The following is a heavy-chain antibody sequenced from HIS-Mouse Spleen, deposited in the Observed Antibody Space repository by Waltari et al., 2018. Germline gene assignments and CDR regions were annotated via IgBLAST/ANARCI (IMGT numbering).Heavy chain of an antibody. D-gene: IGHD3-10*01. CDR3: AKDFRRGSGSYDAFDI. CDR2: ISGSGGST. Sequence: EVQLLESGGGLVQPGGSLRLSCAASGFTFSSYAMSWVRQAPGKGLEWVSAISGSGGSTYYAGSVKGRFTISRDNSKNSLYLQMNSLRAEDTAVYYCAKDFRRGSGSYDAFDIWGQGTMVTVSS. J-gene: IGHJ3*02. V-gene: IGHV3-23*01. CDR1: GFTFSSYA.